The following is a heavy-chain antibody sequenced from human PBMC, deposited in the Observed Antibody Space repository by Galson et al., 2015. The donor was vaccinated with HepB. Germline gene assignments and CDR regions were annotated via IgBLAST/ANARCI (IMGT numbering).Heavy chain of an antibody. V-gene: IGHV3-48*02. CDR2: ISSSGSSI. CDR1: GFTFSSYS. D-gene: IGHD4-17*01. CDR3: ARDRYGDYLLDY. J-gene: IGHJ4*02. Sequence: SLRLSCAASGFTFSSYSMNWVRQAPGKGLEWVSYISSSGSSIYYADSVKGRFTISRDNAKNSLYLQLNSLRDEDTAVYYCARDRYGDYLLDYWGQGTLVTVYS.